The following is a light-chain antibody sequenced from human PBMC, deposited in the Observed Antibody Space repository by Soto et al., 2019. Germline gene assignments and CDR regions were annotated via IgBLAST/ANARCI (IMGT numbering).Light chain of an antibody. V-gene: IGKV1-5*03. Sequence: IRLTQSPCTPSAAVADRVTLTCPASQSISSWLAWYPQKPGRAPKLLIYKASNLESGVPSGFSGSGSGTEFTLTINSLQPADFASYYCQQYSSYPLTFGGETKGDI. CDR2: KAS. J-gene: IGKJ4*01. CDR3: QQYSSYPLT. CDR1: QSISSW.